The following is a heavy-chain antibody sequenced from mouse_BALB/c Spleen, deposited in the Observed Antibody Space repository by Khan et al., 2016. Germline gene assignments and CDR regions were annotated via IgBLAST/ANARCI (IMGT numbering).Heavy chain of an antibody. CDR3: ARRCPIYYYGSTYGY. J-gene: IGHJ2*01. CDR2: IDPANGNT. CDR1: GFNIKDTF. V-gene: IGHV14-3*02. Sequence: VQLQQSGAELVKPGASVKLSCTASGFNIKDTFMHWVKQRPEQGLEWIGRIDPANGNTRYDPKFQGKATITADTSSNTAYLQPSSLTSADTAVYYCARRCPIYYYGSTYGYWGQGTTLTVSS. D-gene: IGHD1-1*01.